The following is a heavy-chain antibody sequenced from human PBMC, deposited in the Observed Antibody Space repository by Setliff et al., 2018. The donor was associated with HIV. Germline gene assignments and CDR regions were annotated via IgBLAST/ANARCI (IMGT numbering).Heavy chain of an antibody. Sequence: QPGGSLRLSCLVSGFTVSTYSLNWARQAPGKRPEYVAALSRGGDNTKYADSVKGRFIISRDTSKNTLYLQMSSLRPDDTAIYYCVKPYTGYYYDGSVYDDFWGQGTLVTVS. V-gene: IGHV3-64D*09. J-gene: IGHJ4*02. D-gene: IGHD3-22*01. CDR3: VKPYTGYYYDGSVYDDF. CDR1: GFTVSTYS. CDR2: LSRGGDNT.